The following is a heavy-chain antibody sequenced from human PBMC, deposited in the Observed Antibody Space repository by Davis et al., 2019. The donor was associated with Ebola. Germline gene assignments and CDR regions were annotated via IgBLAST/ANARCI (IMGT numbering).Heavy chain of an antibody. D-gene: IGHD6-19*01. CDR3: AGGKDSSGWYGDDAFDF. V-gene: IGHV3-21*01. CDR1: GFTFSTYS. Sequence: GESLKISCAASGFTFSTYSMSWVRQAPGKGLEWVSSISSDSDYIYYADSAKGRFTISRDNAKNSLYLQMNSLRAEDTAVYYCAGGKDSSGWYGDDAFDFWGQGTKVTVSS. J-gene: IGHJ3*01. CDR2: ISSDSDYI.